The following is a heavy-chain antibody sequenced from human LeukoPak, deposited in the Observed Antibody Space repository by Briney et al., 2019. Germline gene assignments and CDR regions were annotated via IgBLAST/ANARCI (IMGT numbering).Heavy chain of an antibody. CDR1: GFSLSTSGVG. D-gene: IGHD1-26*01. Sequence: SGPTLVNPTQTLTLTCTFSGFSLSTSGVGVGWIRQPPGKALEWLALIYWDDDKRYSPSLKSRLTITKDTSENQVVLTMTNMDPVDTATYYCAHRGYSGSYYQTLFEYWGQGTLVTVSS. J-gene: IGHJ4*02. V-gene: IGHV2-5*02. CDR2: IYWDDDK. CDR3: AHRGYSGSYYQTLFEY.